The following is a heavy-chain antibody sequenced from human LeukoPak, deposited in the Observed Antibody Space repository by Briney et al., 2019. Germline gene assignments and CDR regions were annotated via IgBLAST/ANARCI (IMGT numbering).Heavy chain of an antibody. CDR2: ISSSGSTI. CDR3: XXXPRGYSYGVDY. D-gene: IGHD5-18*01. Sequence: GGSLRLSCAASGFTFSDYYMSWIRQAPGKGLEWVSYISSSGSTIYYADSVKGRFTISRDNAKHSLYLQMNIRRAEDTVVYYCXXXPRGYSYGVDYWGQGTLVTVSS. J-gene: IGHJ4*02. CDR1: GFTFSDYY. V-gene: IGHV3-11*01.